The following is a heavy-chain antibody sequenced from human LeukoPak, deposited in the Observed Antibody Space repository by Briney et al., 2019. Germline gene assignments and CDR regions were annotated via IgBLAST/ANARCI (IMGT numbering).Heavy chain of an antibody. D-gene: IGHD3-9*01. V-gene: IGHV4-59*01. CDR2: IYYNGGST. CDR1: GGSLSYNY. CDR3: AKGGYDILTGYYNAFDI. J-gene: IGHJ3*02. Sequence: SETLSLTCIVSGGSLSYNYWNWIRQPPGKGLEWIGYIYYNGGSTNYNPSLKSRVTISVDTSKNQSSLKLSSVTAADTAAYYCAKGGYDILTGYYNAFDIWGQGTMVTVAS.